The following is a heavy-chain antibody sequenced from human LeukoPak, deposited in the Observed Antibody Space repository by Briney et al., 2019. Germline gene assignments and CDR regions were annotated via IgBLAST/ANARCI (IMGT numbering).Heavy chain of an antibody. D-gene: IGHD1-26*01. J-gene: IGHJ4*02. CDR1: GFTFSSYG. CDR2: ISYDGSNK. V-gene: IGHV3-30*03. CDR3: ARDPGAGPFDY. Sequence: SGGSLRLSCAASGFTFSSYGMHWVRQAPGKGLEWVAVISYDGSNKYYADSVKGRFTISRDNSKNTLYLQMNSLRAEDTAVYYCARDPGAGPFDYWGQGTLVTVSS.